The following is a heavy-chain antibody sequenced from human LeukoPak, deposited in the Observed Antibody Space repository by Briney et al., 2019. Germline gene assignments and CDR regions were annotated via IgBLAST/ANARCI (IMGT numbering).Heavy chain of an antibody. CDR3: ARGPSYYDILTGYYISS. V-gene: IGHV4-59*01. CDR1: GGSISSYY. D-gene: IGHD3-9*01. J-gene: IGHJ5*02. CDR2: IYYSGST. Sequence: SETLSLTCTVSGGSISSYYWSWIRQPPGKGLEWIGYIYYSGSTNYNPSLKSRVTISVDTSKNQFSLKLSSVTAADTAVYYCARGPSYYDILTGYYISSWGQGTLVTVSS.